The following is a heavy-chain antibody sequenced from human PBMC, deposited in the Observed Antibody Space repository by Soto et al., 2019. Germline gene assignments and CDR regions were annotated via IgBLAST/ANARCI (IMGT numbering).Heavy chain of an antibody. CDR3: VRGYCTTSPCSGDFQF. CDR1: GYKFTTYF. D-gene: IGHD2-15*01. Sequence: QVQLVQSGAELKKPGASVKVACKASGYKFTTYFIHWVRQAPGQGLEWMGMSHPSGDTGYAQKFRGRGTMTIDTSTTTAYMELRNLTSEDTAGYFSVRGYCTTSPCSGDFQFWGQGTLVTVSS. V-gene: IGHV1-46*01. J-gene: IGHJ1*01. CDR2: SHPSGDT.